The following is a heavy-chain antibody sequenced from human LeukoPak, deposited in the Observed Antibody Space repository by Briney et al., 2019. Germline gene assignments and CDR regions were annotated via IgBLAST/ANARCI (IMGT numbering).Heavy chain of an antibody. V-gene: IGHV1-18*01. CDR3: ARDGVPAAIYDYYMDV. J-gene: IGHJ6*03. Sequence: ASVKVSCKASGYTFTSYGISWVRQAPGQGLEWMGWISAYNGNTNYAQKLQGRVTMTTDTSASTAYMELRSLRSDDTAVYYCARDGVPAAIYDYYMDVWGKGTTVTVSS. CDR2: ISAYNGNT. CDR1: GYTFTSYG. D-gene: IGHD2-2*02.